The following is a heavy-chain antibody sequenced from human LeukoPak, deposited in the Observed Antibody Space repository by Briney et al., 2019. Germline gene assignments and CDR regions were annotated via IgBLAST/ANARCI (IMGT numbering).Heavy chain of an antibody. CDR1: GFTFSNAW. Sequence: GGSLRLSCAASGFTFSNAWMTWVRQAPGKGLECVANINQDGHEKNYVDSVKGRFTISRDNPKNSLYLQMNSLRAEDTAVYFCVRDMDVWARGPAVTVSS. CDR3: VRDMDV. V-gene: IGHV3-7*05. J-gene: IGHJ6*02. CDR2: INQDGHEK.